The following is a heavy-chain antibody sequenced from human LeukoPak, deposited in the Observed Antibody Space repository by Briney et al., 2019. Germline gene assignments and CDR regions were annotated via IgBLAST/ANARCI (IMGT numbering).Heavy chain of an antibody. CDR1: GYTFTSYD. D-gene: IGHD1-26*01. CDR2: MNPNSGNT. CDR3: ATVQPNIVGATTHYYYYYYMDV. Sequence: ASVKVSCKASGYTFTSYDINWVRQTTGQGLEWMGWMNPNSGNTGYAQKFQGRVTMTRNTSISTAYMELSSLRSEDTAVYYCATVQPNIVGATTHYYYYYYMDVWGKGTTVTVSS. V-gene: IGHV1-8*01. J-gene: IGHJ6*03.